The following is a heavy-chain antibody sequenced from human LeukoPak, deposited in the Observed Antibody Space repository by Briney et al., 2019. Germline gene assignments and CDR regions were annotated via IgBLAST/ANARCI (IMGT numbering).Heavy chain of an antibody. J-gene: IGHJ3*02. D-gene: IGHD1-26*01. CDR3: ARDTSWEEGNAFDI. Sequence: GASVKVSCKASGYTFTGYYMHRVRQAPGQGLEWMGWINPNSGGTNYAQKFQGWVTMTRDTSISTAYMELSRLRSDDTAVYYCARDTSWEEGNAFDIWGQGTMVTVSS. V-gene: IGHV1-2*04. CDR1: GYTFTGYY. CDR2: INPNSGGT.